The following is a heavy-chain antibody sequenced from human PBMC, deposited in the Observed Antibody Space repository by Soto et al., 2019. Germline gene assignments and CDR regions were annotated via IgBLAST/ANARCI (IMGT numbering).Heavy chain of an antibody. CDR2: TRNKANSYTT. CDR3: VRVSRSGIYFFDY. CDR1: GFTFSDHY. D-gene: IGHD1-26*01. J-gene: IGHJ4*02. Sequence: PGGSLRLSCATSGFTFSDHYMDWVRQAPGKGLEWVGRTRNKANSYTTEYAASVKGRFTISRDDSKNSLYLQMNSLKTEDTAVYYCVRVSRSGIYFFDYWGQGTLVTVSS. V-gene: IGHV3-72*01.